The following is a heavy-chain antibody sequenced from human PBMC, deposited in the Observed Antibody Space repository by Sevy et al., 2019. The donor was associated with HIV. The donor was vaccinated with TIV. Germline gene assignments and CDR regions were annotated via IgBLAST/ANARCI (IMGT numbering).Heavy chain of an antibody. CDR1: GGSITSLY. Sequence: LSLTCTVSGGSITSLYWNWIRQPPGKGLEWIANIYYNGHINYNPSLKSRVPLSLDTSKNQFSLRLSSVTAADTAMYYCAGENAWGRGYSWGQGTLVTVSS. D-gene: IGHD1-26*01. CDR3: AGENAWGRGYS. J-gene: IGHJ4*02. CDR2: IYYNGHI. V-gene: IGHV4-59*08.